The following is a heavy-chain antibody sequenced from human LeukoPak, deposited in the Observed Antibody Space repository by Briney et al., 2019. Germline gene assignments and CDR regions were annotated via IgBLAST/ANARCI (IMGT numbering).Heavy chain of an antibody. CDR3: ASISPLNDYGDYVDY. CDR1: GGSISSYS. D-gene: IGHD4-17*01. CDR2: IYHSGST. V-gene: IGHV4-30-2*01. Sequence: KASETLSLTCTVSGGSISSYSWSWIRQPPGKGLEWIGYIYHSGSTYYNPSLKSRVTISVDRSKNQFSLKLSSVTAADTAVYYCASISPLNDYGDYVDYWGQGTLVTVSS. J-gene: IGHJ4*02.